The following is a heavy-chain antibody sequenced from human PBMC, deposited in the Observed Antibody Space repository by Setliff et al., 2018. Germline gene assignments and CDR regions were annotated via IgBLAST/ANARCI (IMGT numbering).Heavy chain of an antibody. Sequence: SETLSLTCTVSGGSISSSSYYWSWIRQPPGRGMEWIGYIFYSGSTSYIPSLKSRVSISIDTSKNQFSLKLSSVTAADTAVYYCVRHIIIRSPTTSNAFDIWGQGTMVTVSS. CDR3: VRHIIIRSPTTSNAFDI. CDR1: GGSISSSSYY. V-gene: IGHV4-61*05. J-gene: IGHJ3*02. CDR2: IFYSGST. D-gene: IGHD3-3*01.